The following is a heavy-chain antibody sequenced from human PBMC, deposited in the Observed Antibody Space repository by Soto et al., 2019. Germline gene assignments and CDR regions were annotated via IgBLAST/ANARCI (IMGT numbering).Heavy chain of an antibody. CDR2: ISGSGGST. Sequence: QYGGSIRLCCAASGFTFSSYAMSGFRQAPGKGLEWVSAISGSGGSTYYADSVKGRFTISRDNSKNTLYLQMNSLRAEDTAVYYCATNTVTKVDDYWGQGARVTVSS. CDR1: GFTFSSYA. D-gene: IGHD4-17*01. V-gene: IGHV3-23*01. J-gene: IGHJ4*02. CDR3: ATNTVTKVDDY.